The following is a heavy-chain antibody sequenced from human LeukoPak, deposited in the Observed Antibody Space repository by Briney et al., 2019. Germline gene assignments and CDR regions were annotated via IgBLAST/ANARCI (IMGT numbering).Heavy chain of an antibody. Sequence: SETLSLTCAVYGGSFSGYYWSWIRQPPGKGLEWIGEINHSGSTNYNPSLKSRVTISVDTSKNQFSLKLSSVTAADTAVYYCARERLYGRAFDIWGQGTMVTVSS. J-gene: IGHJ3*02. CDR3: ARERLYGRAFDI. D-gene: IGHD4-17*01. CDR1: GGSFSGYY. V-gene: IGHV4-34*01. CDR2: INHSGST.